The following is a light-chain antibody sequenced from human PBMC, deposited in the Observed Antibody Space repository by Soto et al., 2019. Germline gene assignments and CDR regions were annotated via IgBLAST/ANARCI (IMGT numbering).Light chain of an antibody. J-gene: IGKJ2*01. CDR2: GAS. CDR3: QQYNNWPQT. CDR1: QSVSSN. Sequence: EIVMTQSPATLSLSPGERATLSCRASQSVSSNLAWYQQKPRQAPRLLIYGASTRATGIPARFSGSGSGTEFTLTISSLQSEDFAVYYCQQYNNWPQTFGQGTKLEIK. V-gene: IGKV3-15*01.